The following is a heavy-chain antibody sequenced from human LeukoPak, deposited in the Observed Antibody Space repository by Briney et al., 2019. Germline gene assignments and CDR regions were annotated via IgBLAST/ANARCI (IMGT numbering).Heavy chain of an antibody. CDR1: RFTFSTYA. CDR2: ISANGGTT. V-gene: IGHV3-23*01. CDR3: AKESPHFDY. Sequence: GGSLRLSCAASRFTFSTYAMSWVRQAPGKGLEWVSSISANGGTTHYADSVKGRFTISRDNSKNTTYLQMNSLRAEDTAVYYCAKESPHFDYWGQGTLVTVSS. J-gene: IGHJ4*02.